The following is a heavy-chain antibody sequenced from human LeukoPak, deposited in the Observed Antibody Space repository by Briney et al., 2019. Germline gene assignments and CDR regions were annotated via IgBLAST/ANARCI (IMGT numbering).Heavy chain of an antibody. D-gene: IGHD3-16*01. CDR3: ARSRGSPRFDY. V-gene: IGHV3-33*01. CDR2: IWYDGSNK. J-gene: IGHJ4*02. CDR1: GFTFSSYG. Sequence: GGSLRLSCAASGFTFSSYGMHWVRQAPGKGLEWVAVIWYDGSNKYYADSVKGRFTISRDNSKNTLYLQMNSLRAEDTAVYYCARSRGSPRFDYWGQGTLVTVSS.